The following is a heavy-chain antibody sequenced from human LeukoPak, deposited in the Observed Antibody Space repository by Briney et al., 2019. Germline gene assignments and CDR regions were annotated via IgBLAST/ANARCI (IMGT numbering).Heavy chain of an antibody. CDR1: GFTFSSYA. Sequence: GGSLRLSCAASGFTFSSYAMHWVRQAPGKGLEWVAVISYDGSNKYYADSVKGRFTIYRDTSKNTLYLQMNSLRAEDTAVYYCARDRGVRGVLDYWGQGTLVTVSS. D-gene: IGHD3-10*01. CDR3: ARDRGVRGVLDY. CDR2: ISYDGSNK. J-gene: IGHJ4*02. V-gene: IGHV3-30-3*01.